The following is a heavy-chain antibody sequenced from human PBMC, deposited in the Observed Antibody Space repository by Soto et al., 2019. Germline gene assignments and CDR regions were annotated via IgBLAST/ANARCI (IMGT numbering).Heavy chain of an antibody. V-gene: IGHV4-59*01. Sequence: SETLSLTCTVSGGSISSYYWSWIRQPPGKGLEWIGYIYYSGSTNYNPSLKSRVTISVDTSKNQFSLKLSSVTAADTAVYYCARETPSLYGSGTIDYWGQGTLVTVSS. D-gene: IGHD3-10*01. CDR1: GGSISSYY. CDR3: ARETPSLYGSGTIDY. CDR2: IYYSGST. J-gene: IGHJ4*02.